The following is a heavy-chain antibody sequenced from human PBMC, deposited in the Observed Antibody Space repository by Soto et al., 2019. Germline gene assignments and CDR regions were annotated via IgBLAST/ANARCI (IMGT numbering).Heavy chain of an antibody. CDR3: ARAGYQLLGYYYYGMDV. CDR1: GGSISSYY. V-gene: IGHV4-59*01. Sequence: PSETLSLTCTVSGGSISSYYWSWIRQPPGKGLEWIGYIYYSGSTNYNPSLKSRVTISVDTSKNQFSLKLSSVTAADMAVYYCARAGYQLLGYYYYGMDVWGQGTTGTVSS. J-gene: IGHJ6*02. D-gene: IGHD2-2*01. CDR2: IYYSGST.